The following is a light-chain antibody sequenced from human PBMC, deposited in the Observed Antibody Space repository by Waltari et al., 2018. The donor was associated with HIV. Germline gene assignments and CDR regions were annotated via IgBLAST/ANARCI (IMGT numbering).Light chain of an antibody. CDR2: GAS. CDR3: QQASSFLPLT. CDR1: QDIRAW. V-gene: IGKV1-12*01. J-gene: IGKJ4*01. Sequence: DIQMTQSPPSVSASVGDRVTITCRASQDIRAWLAWYQHKPGKAPKLLIYGASTLESGVPSRFSGSGSGTDFTLTINSLQPEDFATYYCQQASSFLPLTFGGGTKVEI.